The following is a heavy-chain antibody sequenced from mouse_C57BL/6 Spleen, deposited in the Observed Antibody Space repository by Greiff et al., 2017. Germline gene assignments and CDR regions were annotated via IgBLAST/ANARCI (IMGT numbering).Heavy chain of an antibody. Sequence: QLQQSGPELVKPGASVKISCKASGYAFSSSWMNWVKQRPGKGLEWIGRIYPGDGDTNYNGKFKGKATLTADKSSSTAYMQLSSLTSEDSAVYFCARGSYGSSPWFAYWGQGTLVTVSA. V-gene: IGHV1-82*01. CDR1: GYAFSSSW. D-gene: IGHD1-1*01. CDR3: ARGSYGSSPWFAY. CDR2: IYPGDGDT. J-gene: IGHJ3*01.